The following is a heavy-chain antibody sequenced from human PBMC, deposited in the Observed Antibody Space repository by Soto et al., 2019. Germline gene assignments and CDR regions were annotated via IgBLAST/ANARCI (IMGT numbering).Heavy chain of an antibody. CDR2: IKQDGSEK. Sequence: GGSLRLSCAASGFTFSSYWMSWVRQAPGKGLEWVANIKQDGSEKYYVDSVKGRFTISRDNAKNSLYLQMNSLRAEDTAMYYCARDYSNYVSDYYYGMDVWGQGTTVTVSS. CDR3: ARDYSNYVSDYYYGMDV. CDR1: GFTFSSYW. V-gene: IGHV3-7*03. J-gene: IGHJ6*02. D-gene: IGHD4-4*01.